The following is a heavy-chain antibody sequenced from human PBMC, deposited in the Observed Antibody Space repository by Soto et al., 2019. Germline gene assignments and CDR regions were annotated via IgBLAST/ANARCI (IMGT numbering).Heavy chain of an antibody. CDR3: AIARIAAAGTFDY. D-gene: IGHD6-13*01. CDR2: MNPNSGNT. CDR1: GYTFTGYY. V-gene: IGHV1-8*02. J-gene: IGHJ4*02. Sequence: ASVKVSCKASGYTFTGYYMHWVRQAPGQGLEWMGWMNPNSGNTGYAQKFQGRVTMTRNTSISTAYMELSSLRSEDTAVYYCAIARIAAAGTFDYWGQGTLVTVSS.